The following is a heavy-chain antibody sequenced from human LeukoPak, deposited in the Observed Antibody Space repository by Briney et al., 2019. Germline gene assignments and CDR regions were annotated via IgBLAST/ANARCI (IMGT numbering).Heavy chain of an antibody. CDR1: GFTFSSYA. J-gene: IGHJ4*02. CDR3: AKRVHYDSSAAYFDY. D-gene: IGHD3-22*01. CDR2: ISDSGGDT. V-gene: IGHV3-23*01. Sequence: GGPLSLPVPASGFTFSSYAMSGVGQPPGKGRKGVSPISDSGGDTYYADSVKGRFTISRDNSKNTLYLQMNSLRAEDTAEYYCAKRVHYDSSAAYFDYWGQGTLVTVSS.